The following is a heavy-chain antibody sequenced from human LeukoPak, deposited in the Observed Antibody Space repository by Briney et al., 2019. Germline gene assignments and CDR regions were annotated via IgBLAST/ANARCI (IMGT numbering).Heavy chain of an antibody. J-gene: IGHJ5*02. V-gene: IGHV3-7*01. Sequence: GGSLRLSCAASGFTFSSYWMSWVRQAPGKGLEWVANIKQDGSEKCYVDSVKGRFTISRDNAKNSLYLQMNSLRAEDTAVYFCAREDSSGWYGNWFDPWGQGTLVTVSS. CDR3: AREDSSGWYGNWFDP. CDR2: IKQDGSEK. D-gene: IGHD6-19*01. CDR1: GFTFSSYW.